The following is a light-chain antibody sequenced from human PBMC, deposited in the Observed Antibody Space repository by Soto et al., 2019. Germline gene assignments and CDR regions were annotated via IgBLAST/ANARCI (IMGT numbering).Light chain of an antibody. CDR1: QGISTW. Sequence: EIQMTQSPSPRAASVGVRGSITCRASQGISTWLAWYQQKTGKAPKILIYTASRLQSGVPPRFSGSGSGTDCTLTINRLQPEDFTTYYCQHTNNFHFTFGQGTRLDIK. V-gene: IGKV1-12*01. CDR2: TAS. J-gene: IGKJ5*01. CDR3: QHTNNFHFT.